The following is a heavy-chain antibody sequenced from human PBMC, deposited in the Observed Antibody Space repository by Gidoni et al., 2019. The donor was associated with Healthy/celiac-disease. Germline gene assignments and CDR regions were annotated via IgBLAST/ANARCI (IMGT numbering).Heavy chain of an antibody. J-gene: IGHJ4*02. CDR1: GFTFTSSA. D-gene: IGHD6-13*01. Sequence: QMQLVQSGPEVKKPGTSVKVSCKASGFTFTSSAVQWVRQARGQRLEWIGWIVVGSGNTNYAQKFQERVTITRDMSTSTAYMELSSLRSEDTAVYYCAAGYSSSQKDFDYWGQGTLVTVSS. CDR2: IVVGSGNT. V-gene: IGHV1-58*01. CDR3: AAGYSSSQKDFDY.